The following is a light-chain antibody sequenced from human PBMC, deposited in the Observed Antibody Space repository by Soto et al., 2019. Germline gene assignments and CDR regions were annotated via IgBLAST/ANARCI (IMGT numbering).Light chain of an antibody. CDR2: GVS. Sequence: EIVLTQSPGTLSLSPGERATLSCRASQSVGSTYLAWYQQKPGQAPKHLIYGVSSRATGIPDRFSGSGSGTDFTLTISRLEPEDFAVYYCQQYVTSPLPFGPGPKV. J-gene: IGKJ3*01. CDR3: QQYVTSPLP. CDR1: QSVGSTY. V-gene: IGKV3-20*01.